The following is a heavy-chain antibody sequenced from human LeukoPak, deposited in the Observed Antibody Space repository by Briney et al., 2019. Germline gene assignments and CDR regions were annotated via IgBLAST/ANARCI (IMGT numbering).Heavy chain of an antibody. J-gene: IGHJ3*02. CDR2: IYTSGST. CDR3: ARRFSANAFDI. V-gene: IGHV4-4*07. Sequence: PSEXLSLTCTVSGGSISGYDWSWVRQSAGKGLEWIGRIYTSGSTNYYPSLTSQVTMSVDTSKNQFSLKLRSVTAADTAVYFCARRFSANAFDIWGQGTMVTVSS. CDR1: GGSISGYD. D-gene: IGHD5-12*01.